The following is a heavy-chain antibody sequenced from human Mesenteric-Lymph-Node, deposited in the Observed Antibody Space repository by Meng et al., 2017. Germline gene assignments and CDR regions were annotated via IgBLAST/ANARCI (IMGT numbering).Heavy chain of an antibody. CDR2: IKQDGSEK. V-gene: IGHV3-7*02. CDR1: GFTFSGSA. Sequence: GGSLRLSCAASGFTFSGSAMHWVRQASGKGLEWVANIKQDGSEKYYVDSVKGRFTISRDNAKNSLYLQMNSLRAEDTAVYYCARGSGYIYGSNWGYFDYWGQGTLVTVSS. CDR3: ARGSGYIYGSNWGYFDY. D-gene: IGHD5-18*01. J-gene: IGHJ4*02.